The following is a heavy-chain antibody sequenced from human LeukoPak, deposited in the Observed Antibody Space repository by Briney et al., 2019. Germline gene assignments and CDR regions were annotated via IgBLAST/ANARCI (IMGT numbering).Heavy chain of an antibody. CDR3: ARDLLRVLQWEDV. CDR2: YYRSGST. J-gene: IGHJ6*04. V-gene: IGHV4-38-2*02. Sequence: PSETLSLPCTVSGYSISSGYYRGWIRQPPGKGLEWIGSYYRSGSTYYNPSLKSRLTIAVDTSKSPFSLKLSSVTAADTAVSFFARDLLRVLQWEDVWGKGTTVTVSS. CDR1: GYSISSGYY. D-gene: IGHD3-3*01.